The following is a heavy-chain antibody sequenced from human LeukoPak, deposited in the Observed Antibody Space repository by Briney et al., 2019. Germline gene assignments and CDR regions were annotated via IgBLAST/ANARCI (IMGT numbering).Heavy chain of an antibody. J-gene: IGHJ4*02. CDR1: GFIFSNYA. V-gene: IGHV3-23*01. CDR3: AKLEGHHYWFMDY. Sequence: PGGSLRLSCAASGFIFSNYAMAWVRQPPGKGLEWVSGLSKSGGTTYYADSVKDRSTISRDTSKSTLFLQMNGLEAEDTAVYYCAKLEGHHYWFMDYWGQGALVTVSS. D-gene: IGHD3-10*01. CDR2: LSKSGGTT.